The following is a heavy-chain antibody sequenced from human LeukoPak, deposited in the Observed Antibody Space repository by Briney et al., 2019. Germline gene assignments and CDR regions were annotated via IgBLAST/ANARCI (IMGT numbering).Heavy chain of an antibody. J-gene: IGHJ4*02. CDR2: IYSGGST. CDR1: GFTVSSNY. Sequence: GGSLRLSCAASGFTVSSNYMSWVRQAPGKGLEWVSVIYSGGSTYYADSVKGRFTISRDNSKNTLYLQMNSLRAEDTAVYYCARDLCSSTSCLTSGADYWGQGTLVTVSS. CDR3: ARDLCSSTSCLTSGADY. V-gene: IGHV3-66*01. D-gene: IGHD2-2*01.